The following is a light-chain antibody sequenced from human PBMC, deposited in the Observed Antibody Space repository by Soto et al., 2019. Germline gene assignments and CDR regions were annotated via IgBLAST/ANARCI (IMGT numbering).Light chain of an antibody. J-gene: IGKJ1*01. CDR3: QHYGNSLWT. CDR2: RTS. CDR1: ESVSSSF. Sequence: EVVLTQSPGTLSLSPGERATLSCRASESVSSSFLTWYQQKPGQAPRLLIYRTSNRVTGIPVRFSGSGSGTDFTLTISRLEPEDFAVYFCQHYGNSLWTFGQGTKVEIK. V-gene: IGKV3-20*01.